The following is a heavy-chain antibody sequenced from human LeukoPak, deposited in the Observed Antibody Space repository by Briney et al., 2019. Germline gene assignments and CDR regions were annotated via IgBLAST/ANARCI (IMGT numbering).Heavy chain of an antibody. D-gene: IGHD6-13*01. J-gene: IGHJ5*02. CDR1: GGTFSSYA. Sequence: ASVKVSCKASGGTFSSYAISWVRQAPGQGLEWLGRIIPILGIANYAQKFQGRVTMTRNTSISTAYMELSSLRSEDTAVYYCARAAGVAADWFDPWGQGTLVTVSS. CDR2: IIPILGIA. CDR3: ARAAGVAADWFDP. V-gene: IGHV1-69*04.